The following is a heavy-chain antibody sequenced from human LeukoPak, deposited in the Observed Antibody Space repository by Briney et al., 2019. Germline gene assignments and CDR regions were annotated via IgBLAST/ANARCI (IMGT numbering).Heavy chain of an antibody. CDR3: AREDYDDFGAWYFDL. D-gene: IGHD3-3*01. J-gene: IGHJ2*01. CDR1: GGSISRSNW. Sequence: NASGTLSLTCAVSGGSISRSNWWSWVRQPLGKGLEWIGEIYHSGSTNYNPSLKSRVTISVDKSKNQFSLKLSSVTAADTAVYYCAREDYDDFGAWYFDLWGRGTLVTVSS. V-gene: IGHV4-4*02. CDR2: IYHSGST.